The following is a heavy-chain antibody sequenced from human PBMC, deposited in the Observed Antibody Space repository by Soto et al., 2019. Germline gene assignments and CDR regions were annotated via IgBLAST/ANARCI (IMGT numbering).Heavy chain of an antibody. D-gene: IGHD6-19*01. CDR1: GFTFSDYY. CDR3: ARVLWQWLDLDY. CDR2: ISSSGSTI. V-gene: IGHV3-11*01. Sequence: GGSLRLSCVASGFTFSDYYLSWIRQAPGKGLEWVSYISSSGSTISYADSVKGRFTISRDNAKNSLYLQMNSLRAEDTAVYYCARVLWQWLDLDYWGQGTLVTVSS. J-gene: IGHJ4*02.